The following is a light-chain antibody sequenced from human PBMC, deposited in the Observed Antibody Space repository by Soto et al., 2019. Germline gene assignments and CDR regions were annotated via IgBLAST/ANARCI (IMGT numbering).Light chain of an antibody. Sequence: DIQMTQSPSSLSASVGDRVTVTCRASQGIDNFLAWYQQKPGKVPRPLIQTTSTLQSGVPSRFSGSGSGTNFTLTISSLQPEDVAYYYCQKYNSGAWTFGQGTKVEIK. CDR3: QKYNSGAWT. V-gene: IGKV1-27*01. CDR1: QGIDNF. CDR2: TTS. J-gene: IGKJ1*01.